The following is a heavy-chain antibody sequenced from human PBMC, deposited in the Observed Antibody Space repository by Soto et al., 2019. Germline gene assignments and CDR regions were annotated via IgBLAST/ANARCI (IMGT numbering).Heavy chain of an antibody. V-gene: IGHV3-7*03. D-gene: IGHD6-19*01. CDR2: IKQDGSEK. J-gene: IGHJ5*02. CDR1: GFTFSSYW. CDR3: ARAYSSGWYSWFDP. Sequence: PGGSLRLSCAASGFTFSSYWMSWVRQAPGKGLEWVANIKQDGSEKYYVDSVKGRFTISRDNAKNSLYLQMNSLRAEDTAVYYCARAYSSGWYSWFDPWGQGTLVTVS.